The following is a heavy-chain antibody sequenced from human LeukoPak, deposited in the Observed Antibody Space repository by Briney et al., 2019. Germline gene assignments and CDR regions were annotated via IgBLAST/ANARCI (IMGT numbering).Heavy chain of an antibody. D-gene: IGHD4-17*01. Sequence: SETLSLXCTVSGGSISSYYWSWIRRPPGKGLESVGYIYYRGSTNYNPSLKSRVTISVDTSKNQFALKLSSVTAADTVVYYCARDGYCDYIFDDWGQGTLVTVSS. V-gene: IGHV4-59*01. CDR2: IYYRGST. CDR3: ARDGYCDYIFDD. J-gene: IGHJ4*02. CDR1: GGSISSYY.